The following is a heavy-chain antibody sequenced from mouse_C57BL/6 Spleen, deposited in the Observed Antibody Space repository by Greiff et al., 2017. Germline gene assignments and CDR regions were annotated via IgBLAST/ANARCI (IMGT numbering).Heavy chain of an antibody. CDR2: IYPGRGST. Sequence: QVQLQQPGAELVKPGASVKMSCKASGYTFTSYWITWVQQRPGQGLEWIGDIYPGRGSTNYNEKFKSKATLTVDTSSSTAYMQLSSLTSEDSAVYYFARTPNYDGSSYYFDYWGQGTTLTVSS. D-gene: IGHD1-1*01. CDR3: ARTPNYDGSSYYFDY. J-gene: IGHJ2*01. V-gene: IGHV1-55*01. CDR1: GYTFTSYW.